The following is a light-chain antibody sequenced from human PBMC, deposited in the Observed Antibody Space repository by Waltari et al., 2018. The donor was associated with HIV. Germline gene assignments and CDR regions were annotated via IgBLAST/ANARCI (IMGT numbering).Light chain of an antibody. CDR3: QSYDRTLSVI. V-gene: IGLV1-40*01. CDR1: SSNIGAGYD. Sequence: GAPGQRVTISCTGSSSNIGAGYDVHWYQQLPGTAPKLLIYGNNNRPSGVPDRFSGSKSGTSASLAITGLQAEDEADYYCQSYDRTLSVIFGGGTKLTVL. CDR2: GNN. J-gene: IGLJ2*01.